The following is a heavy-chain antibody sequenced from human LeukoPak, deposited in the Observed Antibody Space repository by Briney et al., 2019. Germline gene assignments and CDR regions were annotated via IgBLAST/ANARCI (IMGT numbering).Heavy chain of an antibody. V-gene: IGHV4-59*11. Sequence: SETLSLTCSVSGGSIKSHYYTWIRQPPGKGLEWIGYVYYSGTTSYNPSLESRVSISDDTSKNQVFLWLTSVTAADTAVYHCATSLYGDYEADYWGPGILVTVSS. CDR3: ATSLYGDYEADY. D-gene: IGHD5-12*01. CDR1: GGSIKSHY. CDR2: VYYSGTT. J-gene: IGHJ4*02.